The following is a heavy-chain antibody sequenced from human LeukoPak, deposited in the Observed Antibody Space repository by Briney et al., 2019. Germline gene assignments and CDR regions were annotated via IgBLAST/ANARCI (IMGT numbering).Heavy chain of an antibody. CDR3: ARPSGLWDTAMVYFDY. J-gene: IGHJ4*02. Sequence: ASVKVSCKPSGYTFTSYYMHWVRQAPGQGFGWMGIINPSGGSTSYAQKFQGRVTMTRDTSTSTVYMELSSLRSEDTAVYYCARPSGLWDTAMVYFDYWGQGTLVTVSS. CDR1: GYTFTSYY. V-gene: IGHV1-46*01. D-gene: IGHD5-18*01. CDR2: INPSGGST.